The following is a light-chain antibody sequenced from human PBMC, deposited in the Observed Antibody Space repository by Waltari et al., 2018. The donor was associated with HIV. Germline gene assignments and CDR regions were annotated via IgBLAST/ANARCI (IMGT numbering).Light chain of an antibody. CDR3: QHYFTTPYT. CDR1: QSILYNSNNKNY. J-gene: IGKJ2*01. Sequence: DIVMTQSPDSLAVSLGERATINCKSSQSILYNSNNKNYLTWYQQKPGQSPKLLISWASTRKSGVPDRFSGSGSGTEFTLTINNLQAEDVAVYYCQHYFTTPYTFGQGTKLEIK. CDR2: WAS. V-gene: IGKV4-1*01.